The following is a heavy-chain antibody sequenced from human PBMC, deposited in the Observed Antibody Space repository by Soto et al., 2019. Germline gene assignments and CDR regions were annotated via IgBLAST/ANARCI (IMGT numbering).Heavy chain of an antibody. D-gene: IGHD2-2*01. CDR1: GYTFRNAW. CDR3: VKVLARGVGVPRFCFDS. J-gene: IGHJ4*02. V-gene: IGHV3-74*01. CDR2: INADGTST. Sequence: DVQLVESGGGLVQPGGSLRLSCAAFGYTFRNAWMHWVRQVSGKGLEWVSRINADGTSTSYADSVKGRFTISRDNAKNTLYLHVNSLRAEDTAVYYCVKVLARGVGVPRFCFDSWGQAALVTGSS.